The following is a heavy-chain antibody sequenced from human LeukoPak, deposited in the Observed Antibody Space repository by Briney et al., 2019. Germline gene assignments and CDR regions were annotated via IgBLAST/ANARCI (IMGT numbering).Heavy chain of an antibody. CDR3: ARVYYDSSGYYYYPPAWLDY. J-gene: IGHJ4*02. Sequence: GGTLRLSCAASGFTFSSYGMSWVRQAPGKGLEWVSAISGSGGSTYYADSVKGRFTISRDNSKNTLYLQMNSLRAEDTAVYYCARVYYDSSGYYYYPPAWLDYWGQGTLVTVSS. CDR2: ISGSGGST. CDR1: GFTFSSYG. D-gene: IGHD3-22*01. V-gene: IGHV3-23*01.